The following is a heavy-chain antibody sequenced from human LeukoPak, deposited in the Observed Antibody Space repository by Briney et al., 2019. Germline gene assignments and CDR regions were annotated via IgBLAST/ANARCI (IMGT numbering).Heavy chain of an antibody. CDR2: INHSGST. J-gene: IGHJ2*01. D-gene: IGHD3-10*01. V-gene: IGHV4-34*01. CDR3: ARDEGYYAPGSFRTTPSRAFDL. CDR1: GGSFSGYY. Sequence: SETLPLTCAVYGGSFSGYYWSWIRQPPGKGLEWIGEINHSGSTNYNPSLKSRVTMSVDTSKNHFSLKLSSVTAADTAVYYCARDEGYYAPGSFRTTPSRAFDLWGRGALVTVSS.